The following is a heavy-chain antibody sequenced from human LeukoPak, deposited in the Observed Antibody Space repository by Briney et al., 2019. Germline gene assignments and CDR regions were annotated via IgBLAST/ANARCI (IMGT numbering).Heavy chain of an antibody. J-gene: IGHJ4*02. CDR1: GFTFSSFA. V-gene: IGHV3-23*01. CDR3: ARDLNSDSSGYYY. Sequence: PGGSLRLSCAASGFTFSSFALTWVRLAPGKGLEWVSGITGSGGSTYYADSVKGRFTISRDNSKNTLYLQMNSLRAEDTAVYYCARDLNSDSSGYYYWGQGTLVTVSS. CDR2: ITGSGGST. D-gene: IGHD3-22*01.